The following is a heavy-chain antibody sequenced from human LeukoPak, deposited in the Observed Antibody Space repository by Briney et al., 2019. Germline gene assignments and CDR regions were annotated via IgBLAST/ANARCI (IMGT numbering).Heavy chain of an antibody. D-gene: IGHD3-22*01. CDR1: GGSISSYY. Sequence: KPSETLSLTCTVSGGSISSYYWSWIRQPPGKGLEWIGYIYYSGSTNYNPSLKSRVTISVDTSKNQFSLKLSSVTAADTAVYYCARVGTYYYDSSGYSDAFDIWGQGTMVTVSS. CDR3: ARVGTYYYDSSGYSDAFDI. CDR2: IYYSGST. J-gene: IGHJ3*02. V-gene: IGHV4-59*01.